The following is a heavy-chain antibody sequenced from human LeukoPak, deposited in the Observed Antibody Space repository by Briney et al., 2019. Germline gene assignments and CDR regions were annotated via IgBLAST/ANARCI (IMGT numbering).Heavy chain of an antibody. D-gene: IGHD2-15*01. V-gene: IGHV5-51*01. CDR2: IYPGDYDT. J-gene: IGHJ3*02. CDR3: ARPDHAYCSGGSCYPNRFDI. CDR1: GYHFTSFW. Sequence: GGSLQISFQGSGYHFTSFWIGWGRTGPGKGLGWVGSIYPGDYDTRYSPSFQGQVTISADKSISTGYLQWSSLKASDTAMYYCARPDHAYCSGGSCYPNRFDIWGQGTMVTVSS.